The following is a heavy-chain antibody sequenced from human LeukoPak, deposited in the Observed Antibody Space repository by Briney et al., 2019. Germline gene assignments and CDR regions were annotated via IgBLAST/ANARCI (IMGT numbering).Heavy chain of an antibody. V-gene: IGHV3-21*05. CDR1: ASGVAFTSHS. Sequence: PGGSLRLSCAASASGVAFTSHSMTWVRQAPGKGLEWISYIHSSGDYIFYADSVKGRFTVSRDNARNSLYLQMNSLRAEGTAIYYCAREYNSRATFDYWGQGTLVTVSS. CDR3: AREYNSRATFDY. CDR2: IHSSGDYI. D-gene: IGHD1-20*01. J-gene: IGHJ4*02.